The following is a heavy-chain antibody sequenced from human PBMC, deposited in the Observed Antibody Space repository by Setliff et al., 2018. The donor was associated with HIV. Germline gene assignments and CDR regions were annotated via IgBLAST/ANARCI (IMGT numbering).Heavy chain of an antibody. CDR2: ISSSSYYI. CDR3: AKPLTQWGVSPYHYAVDV. V-gene: IGHV3-21*04. J-gene: IGHJ6*02. CDR1: GFTFSSYT. Sequence: GGSLRLSCAASGFTFSSYTMNWVRQAPGKGLEWVSSISSSSYYIYYADSVKGRFTISRDDAEKSVYLQMNSLRAEDTAVYYCAKPLTQWGVSPYHYAVDVWGQGTTVTVSS. D-gene: IGHD1-26*01.